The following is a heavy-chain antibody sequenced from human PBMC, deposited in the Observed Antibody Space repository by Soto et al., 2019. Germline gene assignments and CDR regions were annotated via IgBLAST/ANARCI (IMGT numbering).Heavy chain of an antibody. CDR2: ISYDGSNK. CDR1: GFTFSSYA. J-gene: IGHJ4*02. D-gene: IGHD3-3*01. CDR3: ARDSGKYYDFWSGHDY. Sequence: PGGSLRLSCAASGFTFSSYAMHWVRQAPGKGLEWVAVISYDGSNKYYADSVKGRFTISRDNSKNTLYLQMNSLRAEDTAVYYCARDSGKYYDFWSGHDYWGQGTLVTVSS. V-gene: IGHV3-30-3*01.